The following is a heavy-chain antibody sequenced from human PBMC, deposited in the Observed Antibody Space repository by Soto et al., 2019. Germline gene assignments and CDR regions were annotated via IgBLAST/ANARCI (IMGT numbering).Heavy chain of an antibody. Sequence: QVQLVQSGAEVQKPGSSVKVSCKASGGTFSSYDISWVRQAPGQGLEWMGGIIPIFGTANYAQKFQGRVTITADESTSTAYMELSSLRSEDTAVYYCARDRRSEGTFDPWGQGTLVTVSS. CDR3: ARDRRSEGTFDP. J-gene: IGHJ5*02. CDR1: GGTFSSYD. D-gene: IGHD3-10*01. CDR2: IIPIFGTA. V-gene: IGHV1-69*01.